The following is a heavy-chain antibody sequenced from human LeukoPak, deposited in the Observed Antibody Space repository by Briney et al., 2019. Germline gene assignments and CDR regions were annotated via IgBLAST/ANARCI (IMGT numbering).Heavy chain of an antibody. CDR3: ARASLAYFDS. CDR1: GFTFSGSA. V-gene: IGHV3-48*01. CDR2: ISSTGSTI. Sequence: PGGSLRLSCAASGFTFSGSAMNWVRQAPGKGLEWISSISSTGSTIYYADSVKGRFTISRDNAKNSLFLQMNSLRAEDTAVYYCARASLAYFDSWGQGTLVTVSS. J-gene: IGHJ4*02.